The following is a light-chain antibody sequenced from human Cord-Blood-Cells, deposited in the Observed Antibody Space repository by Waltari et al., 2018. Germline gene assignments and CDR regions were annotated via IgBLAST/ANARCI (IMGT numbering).Light chain of an antibody. V-gene: IGLV2-8*01. Sequence: QSALTQPPSASGSPGPSVTISCTGTSSDVGGSNYVSWYQQHPGKAPKLMTYEGSKRPSGVPDRFSGSKSGNTASLTVSGLQAEDEADYYCSSYAGSNNLFGGGTKLTVL. CDR2: EGS. CDR1: SSDVGGSNY. J-gene: IGLJ2*01. CDR3: SSYAGSNNL.